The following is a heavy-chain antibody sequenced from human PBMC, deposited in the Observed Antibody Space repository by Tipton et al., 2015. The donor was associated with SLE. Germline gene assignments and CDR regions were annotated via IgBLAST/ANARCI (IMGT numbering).Heavy chain of an antibody. D-gene: IGHD2-21*01. V-gene: IGHV4-38-2*02. CDR3: ARAGGGDSNLFDP. CDR2: FYHRGTT. J-gene: IGHJ5*02. CDR1: GHSISSGFY. Sequence: TLSLTCSVPGHSISSGFYWGWIRQSPGKGLEWIGNFYHRGTTYYNPSLRSRVTISVDRSKNQFSLKMSSVNAADTAVYYCARAGGGDSNLFDPWGQVTLVTVSS.